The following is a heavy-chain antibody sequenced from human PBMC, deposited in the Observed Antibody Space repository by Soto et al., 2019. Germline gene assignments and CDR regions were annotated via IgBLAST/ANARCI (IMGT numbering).Heavy chain of an antibody. V-gene: IGHV4-59*08. J-gene: IGHJ5*02. CDR3: ARRGYCSGGSCFWFDP. D-gene: IGHD2-15*01. Sequence: SETLSLTCTVSGGSISSYYWSWIRQPPGKGLEWIGYIYYSGSTNYNPSLKSRVTISVDTSKNQFSLKLSSVTAADTAVYYCARRGYCSGGSCFWFDPWGQGTLVTVSS. CDR1: GGSISSYY. CDR2: IYYSGST.